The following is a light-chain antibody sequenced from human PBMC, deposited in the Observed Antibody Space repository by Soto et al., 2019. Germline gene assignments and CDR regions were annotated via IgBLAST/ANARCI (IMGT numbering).Light chain of an antibody. J-gene: IGKJ1*01. CDR3: QQYNNWPRS. CDR1: QSVSSN. V-gene: IGKV3-15*01. Sequence: EIVMTHSPATLSVSPGERAALSCRASQSVSSNLAWYQQKPGQAPRLLIYGASTRATGIPARFSGSGSGTEFTLTISRLQSEDFAVYYCQQYNNWPRSFGQGTKVDI. CDR2: GAS.